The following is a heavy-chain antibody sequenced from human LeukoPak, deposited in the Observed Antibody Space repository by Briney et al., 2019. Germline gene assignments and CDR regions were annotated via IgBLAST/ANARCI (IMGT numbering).Heavy chain of an antibody. J-gene: IGHJ4*02. D-gene: IGHD2-21*02. CDR1: GFTFNRFT. V-gene: IGHV3-43*01. Sequence: GGSLRLTCAASGFTFNRFTCNWVRQPPGKGLEWISLINRRGHTFYADSVKGRFTISRDNSRNSVFLQMNSLRPEDTALYHCAKEVDCPSDCLFFHSWRQGTLVTVSS. CDR3: AKEVDCPSDCLFFHS. CDR2: INRRGHT.